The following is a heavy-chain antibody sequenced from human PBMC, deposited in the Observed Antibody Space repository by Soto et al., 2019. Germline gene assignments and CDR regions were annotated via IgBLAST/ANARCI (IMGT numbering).Heavy chain of an antibody. V-gene: IGHV4-39*01. J-gene: IGHJ4*02. D-gene: IGHD2-15*01. CDR2: IYYSGST. CDR1: GGSISSSSYY. CDR3: ARILITYRYCSGGSCYNPYYYFDY. Sequence: SETLSLTCTVSGGSISSSSYYWGWIRQPPGKGLEWIGSIYYSGSTYYNPSLKSRVTISVDTSKNQFSLKLSSVTAADTAVYYRARILITYRYCSGGSCYNPYYYFDYWGQGTLVTVSS.